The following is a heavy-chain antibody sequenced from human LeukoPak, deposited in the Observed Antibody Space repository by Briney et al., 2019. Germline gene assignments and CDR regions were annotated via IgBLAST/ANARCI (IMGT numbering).Heavy chain of an antibody. CDR3: ARSQPTYYYDSSGYYPRYNWFDP. Sequence: ASVKVSCKASGYTFTGYYMHWVRQAPGQGLEWMGWINPNSGGTNYAQKFQGRVTMTRDTSISTAYMELSRLRSDDTAVYYCARSQPTYYYDSSGYYPRYNWFDPWGQGTLVTVSS. D-gene: IGHD3-22*01. V-gene: IGHV1-2*02. J-gene: IGHJ5*02. CDR1: GYTFTGYY. CDR2: INPNSGGT.